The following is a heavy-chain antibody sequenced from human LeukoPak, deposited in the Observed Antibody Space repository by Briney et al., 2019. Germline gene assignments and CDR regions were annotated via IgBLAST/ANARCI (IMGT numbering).Heavy chain of an antibody. J-gene: IGHJ4*02. D-gene: IGHD6-19*01. CDR1: GGSISSYY. V-gene: IGHV4-59*01. Sequence: SETLSLTCTVSGGSISSYYWSWIRQPPGKGLEWIGYIYYSGSTNYNPSLKSRVTISVDTSKNQFSLKLSSVTAADTAVYYCAREYYSSGWSPDFDYWGQGTLVTVSS. CDR2: IYYSGST. CDR3: AREYYSSGWSPDFDY.